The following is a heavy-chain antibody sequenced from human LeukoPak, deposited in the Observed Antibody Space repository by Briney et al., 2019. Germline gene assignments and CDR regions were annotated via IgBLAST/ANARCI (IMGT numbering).Heavy chain of an antibody. J-gene: IGHJ4*02. V-gene: IGHV4-59*01. CDR2: VHSSGST. CDR1: GGSISSFF. D-gene: IGHD3-9*01. CDR3: ARLAPGNYDILTGDPKVVFDY. Sequence: SETLSLTCTVSGGSISSFFWSWIRQPPGKGLEWIGYVHSSGSTKYNPSLKSRLIISVDMSKNQFSLKLRSVSVADTAVYYCARLAPGNYDILTGDPKVVFDYWGQGALVTVSS.